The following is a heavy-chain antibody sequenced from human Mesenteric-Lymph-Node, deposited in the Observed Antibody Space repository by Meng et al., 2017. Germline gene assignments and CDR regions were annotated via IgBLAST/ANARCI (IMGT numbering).Heavy chain of an antibody. Sequence: QAHLHEYGPGLVNPSQTLSLTCTVSGGSIGSGGYYWSWIRQHPGKGLEWIGYIYYSGSTYYNPSLKSRVTISVDTSKNQFSLKLSSVTAADTAVYYCARGPSRWLQFSFDYWGQGTLVTASS. D-gene: IGHD5-24*01. V-gene: IGHV4-31*03. J-gene: IGHJ4*02. CDR3: ARGPSRWLQFSFDY. CDR2: IYYSGST. CDR1: GGSIGSGGYY.